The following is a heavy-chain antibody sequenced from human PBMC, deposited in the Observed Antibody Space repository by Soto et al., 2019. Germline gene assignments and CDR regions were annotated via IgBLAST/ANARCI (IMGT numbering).Heavy chain of an antibody. CDR3: ARDSESHYGMDV. Sequence: GAPVKASCKASGYTFTSYGISSVCQAPGQGLEWMGWISAYNGNTNYAQKLQGRVTMTTDTSTSTAYMELRSLRSDDTAVYYCARDSESHYGMDVWGQGTTVTVSS. V-gene: IGHV1-18*04. J-gene: IGHJ6*02. CDR2: ISAYNGNT. CDR1: GYTFTSYG.